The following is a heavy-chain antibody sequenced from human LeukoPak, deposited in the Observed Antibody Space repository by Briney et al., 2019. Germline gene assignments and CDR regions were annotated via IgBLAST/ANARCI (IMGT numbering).Heavy chain of an antibody. CDR2: IYSGGST. J-gene: IGHJ4*02. D-gene: IGHD1-1*01. Sequence: GGSLRLSCAASEFSVGSNYMTWVRQAPGKGLEWVSLIYSGGSTYYADSVKGRFTISRDNSKNTQYLQMNNLKTEDTALYYCNTDSLVQNYWGQGTLVTVSS. CDR1: EFSVGSNY. CDR3: NTDSLVQNY. V-gene: IGHV3-66*01.